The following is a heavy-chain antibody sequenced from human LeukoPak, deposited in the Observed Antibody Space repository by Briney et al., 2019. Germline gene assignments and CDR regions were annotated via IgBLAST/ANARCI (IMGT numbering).Heavy chain of an antibody. CDR1: GFTFSSYA. D-gene: IGHD2-15*01. V-gene: IGHV3-30-3*01. J-gene: IGHJ4*02. CDR3: VREVWVVVVAATLGYFDY. Sequence: GRSLRLSCAASGFTFSSYAMHWVRQAPGKGLEWVAVISYDGSNKYYADSVKGRFTISRDNSKNTLYLQMNSLRAEDTAVYYCVREVWVVVVAATLGYFDYWGQGTLVTVSS. CDR2: ISYDGSNK.